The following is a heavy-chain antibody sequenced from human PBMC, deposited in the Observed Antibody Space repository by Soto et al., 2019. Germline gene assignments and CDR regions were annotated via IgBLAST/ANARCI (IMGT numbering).Heavy chain of an antibody. Sequence: EVQLVESGGGLVQPGGSLRLSCAASGFTFSSYWMSWVRQAPGKGLEWVANIKQDGSEKYYVDSVKGRFTISRDNAKNSPYLQMNSLRAEDTAVYYCAREHSSGWSTRDYYFDYWGQGTLVTVSS. CDR2: IKQDGSEK. D-gene: IGHD6-19*01. V-gene: IGHV3-7*01. J-gene: IGHJ4*02. CDR3: AREHSSGWSTRDYYFDY. CDR1: GFTFSSYW.